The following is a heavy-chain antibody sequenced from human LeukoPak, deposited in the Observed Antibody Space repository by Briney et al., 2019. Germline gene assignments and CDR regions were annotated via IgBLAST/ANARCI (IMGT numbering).Heavy chain of an antibody. D-gene: IGHD6-19*01. J-gene: IGHJ4*02. CDR2: IYPSGDST. CDR3: AKDVVPDSGWDLDY. V-gene: IGHV3-23*01. Sequence: GGSLRLSCAASGFTFSTYSMTGVRQGPGKGLEWVSSIYPSGDSTFYADSVKGRFTISRDNSKNTLYLQMSSLRTEDTAIYYCAKDVVPDSGWDLDYWGQGTLVTVSS. CDR1: GFTFSTYS.